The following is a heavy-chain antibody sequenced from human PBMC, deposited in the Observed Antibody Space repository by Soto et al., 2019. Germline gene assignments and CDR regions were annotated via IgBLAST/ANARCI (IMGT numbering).Heavy chain of an antibody. V-gene: IGHV1-46*03. J-gene: IGHJ6*02. CDR2: INPSGGST. Sequence: ASVKVSCKASGYTFTSYYMHWVRQAPGQGLEWMGIINPSGGSTSYAQKFQGRVTMTRDTSTSTVYMELSSLRSEDTAVYYCARYLSVVVVATYEFGMHVWGEGPTVTV. CDR3: ARYLSVVVVATYEFGMHV. D-gene: IGHD2-15*01. CDR1: GYTFTSYY.